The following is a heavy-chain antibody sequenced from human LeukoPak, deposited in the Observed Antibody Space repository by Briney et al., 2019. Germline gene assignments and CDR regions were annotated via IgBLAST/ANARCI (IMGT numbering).Heavy chain of an antibody. CDR2: IFPGDSET. V-gene: IGHV5-51*01. D-gene: IGHD3-10*01. J-gene: IGHJ4*02. CDR1: GYTFNSFW. Sequence: GESLKISCKGSGYTFNSFWIGRVRQMPGKGLEWMGIIFPGDSETIYSPSFQGQVTISADKSISTAYLQWSSLKASDTAMYYCATSESQTKFDYWGQGTLVTASS. CDR3: ATSESQTKFDY.